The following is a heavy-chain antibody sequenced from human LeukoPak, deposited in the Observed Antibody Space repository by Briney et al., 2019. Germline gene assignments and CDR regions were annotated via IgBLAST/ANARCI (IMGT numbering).Heavy chain of an antibody. Sequence: PGGSLRLSCAASGFTFNTYWMHWARQAPGKGLVWVSRINNDGTRTTYADSVKGRFTISRDNAKNTLYLQMNSLRAEDTAVYYCAKDPRIAAAGLASYYFDYWGQGTLVTVSS. CDR1: GFTFNTYW. D-gene: IGHD6-13*01. J-gene: IGHJ4*02. V-gene: IGHV3-74*01. CDR2: INNDGTRT. CDR3: AKDPRIAAAGLASYYFDY.